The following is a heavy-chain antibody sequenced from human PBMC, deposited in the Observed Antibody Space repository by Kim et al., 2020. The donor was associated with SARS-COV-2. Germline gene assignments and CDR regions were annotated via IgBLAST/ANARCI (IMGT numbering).Heavy chain of an antibody. J-gene: IGHJ6*02. Sequence: GGSLRLSCAASGFTFGSYGMHWVRQAPGKGLEWVAVIWYDGSNKYSADSVKGRFTISRDNSKNTLYLEMNSLRAEDTAVYYCARATNNYCSGRNCYYYYYGMDVWGQGTTVTVSS. CDR1: GFTFGSYG. D-gene: IGHD2-15*01. V-gene: IGHV3-33*01. CDR3: ARATNNYCSGRNCYYYYYGMDV. CDR2: IWYDGSNK.